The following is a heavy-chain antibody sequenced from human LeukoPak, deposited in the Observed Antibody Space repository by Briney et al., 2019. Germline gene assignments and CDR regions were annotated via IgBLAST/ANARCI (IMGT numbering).Heavy chain of an antibody. CDR3: AKEKYGSYVY. Sequence: GQSLRLSCAASGFTVSNYAMNWVRQAPGQGLEWVSAISDSGRTYYADSVKGRFTISRDNSQDTLNLQMNSLRAEDTAVYYGAKEKYGSYVYWGQGTLVTVSS. CDR1: GFTVSNYA. CDR2: ISDSGRT. D-gene: IGHD1-26*01. V-gene: IGHV3-23*01. J-gene: IGHJ4*02.